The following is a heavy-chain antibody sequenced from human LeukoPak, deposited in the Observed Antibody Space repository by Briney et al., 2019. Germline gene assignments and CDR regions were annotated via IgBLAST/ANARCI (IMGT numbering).Heavy chain of an antibody. J-gene: IGHJ3*02. CDR2: IDYSGST. CDR1: GGTISRYY. CDR3: ARDRRRDLLHAFDI. Sequence: SETLSLTCTVSGGTISRYYWSWIRQPPGKGLEWIAYIDYSGSTNYNPSLKSRLTISLDASKHQFSLKLSSVTAADTAVYYCARDRRRDLLHAFDIWGQGTMVTVSS. D-gene: IGHD1-26*01. V-gene: IGHV4-59*01.